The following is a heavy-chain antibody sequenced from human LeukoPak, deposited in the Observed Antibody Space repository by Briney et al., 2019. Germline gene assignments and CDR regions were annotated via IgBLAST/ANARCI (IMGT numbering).Heavy chain of an antibody. CDR2: ISAYNGNT. D-gene: IGHD2-2*01. CDR3: ARDLRGYCSSTSCRTDHFLDY. J-gene: IGHJ4*02. V-gene: IGHV1-18*01. Sequence: ASVKVSCRASGYTFTNYDITWIRQAPGQGLEWMGWISAYNGNTKYAQKFQGRVTMTTDTSTSTAYMELRSLRFDDTAVFYCARDLRGYCSSTSCRTDHFLDYWGQGTLVTVSS. CDR1: GYTFTNYD.